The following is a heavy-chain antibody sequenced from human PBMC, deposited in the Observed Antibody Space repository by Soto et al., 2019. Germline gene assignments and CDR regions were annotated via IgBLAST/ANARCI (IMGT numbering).Heavy chain of an antibody. V-gene: IGHV3-21*06. CDR3: ARESEDLTSNFDY. CDR2: ISSTTNYI. J-gene: IGHJ4*02. CDR1: GFTFTRYS. Sequence: GGSLRLSCAASGFTFTRYSMNWVRQGPGKGLEWVSSISSTTNYIYYGDSMKGRFTISRDNAKNSLYLEMNSLRAEDTAVYYCARESEDLTSNFDYWGQGTLVTVSS.